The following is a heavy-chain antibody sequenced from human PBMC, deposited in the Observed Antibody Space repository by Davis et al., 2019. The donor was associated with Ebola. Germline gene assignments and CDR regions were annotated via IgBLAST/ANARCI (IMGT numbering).Heavy chain of an antibody. CDR1: GYTFTSYD. CDR2: MNPNSGNT. CDR3: ARVTYDMYYYGMDV. V-gene: IGHV1-8*01. J-gene: IGHJ6*02. D-gene: IGHD3-9*01. Sequence: AASVKVSCKASGYTFTSYDINWVRKATGQGLEWMGWMNPNSGNTGYAQKFQGRVTMTRNTSISTAYMELSSLRSEDTAVYYCARVTYDMYYYGMDVWGQGTTVTVSS.